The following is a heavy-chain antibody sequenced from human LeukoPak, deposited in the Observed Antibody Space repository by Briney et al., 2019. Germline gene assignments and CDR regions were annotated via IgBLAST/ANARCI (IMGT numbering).Heavy chain of an antibody. V-gene: IGHV4-34*01. D-gene: IGHD2-2*02. CDR2: INHSGST. CDR1: GGSFSGYY. J-gene: IGHJ5*02. Sequence: SETLSLTCAVYGGSFSGYYWSWIRQPPGKGLEWIGEINHSGSTNYNPSLKSRVTISVDTSKNQFSLKLSSVTAADTAVYYCACTNCSSTSCYTGIFSWFDPWGQGTLVTVSS. CDR3: ACTNCSSTSCYTGIFSWFDP.